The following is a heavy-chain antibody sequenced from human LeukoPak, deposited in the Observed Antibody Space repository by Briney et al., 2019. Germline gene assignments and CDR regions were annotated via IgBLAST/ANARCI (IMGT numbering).Heavy chain of an antibody. V-gene: IGHV3-7*01. J-gene: IGHJ6*03. CDR1: GFTFSSYW. D-gene: IGHD3-3*01. CDR2: IKQAGSEK. Sequence: GGSLRLSCAASGFTFSSYWMSWVRQAPGKGLEWVANIKQAGSEKYSVDSVKGRFTISRDNAKNSLYLQMNSLRAEDTAVYYCARDRFQSTYYDFWSGYEKDYYYYYMDVWGKGTTVTVSS. CDR3: ARDRFQSTYYDFWSGYEKDYYYYYMDV.